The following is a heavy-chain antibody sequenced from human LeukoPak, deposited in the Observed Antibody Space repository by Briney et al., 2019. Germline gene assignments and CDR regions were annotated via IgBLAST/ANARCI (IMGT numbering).Heavy chain of an antibody. V-gene: IGHV3-48*01. CDR2: ISSSQSTR. CDR3: ARDPGYSCVVFDY. CDR1: GFTFTSYS. J-gene: IGHJ4*02. Sequence: GGSLRLSCAAPGFTFTSYSMHWVRQAPGKGLEWIAYISSSQSTRYYADSVKGRFTISRDSAKNSLYLQMNNLRAEDTAVYYCARDPGYSCVVFDYWGQGILDTVSS. D-gene: IGHD5-18*01.